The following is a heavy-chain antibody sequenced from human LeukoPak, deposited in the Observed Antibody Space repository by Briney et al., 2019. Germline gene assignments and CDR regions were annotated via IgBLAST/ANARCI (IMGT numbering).Heavy chain of an antibody. CDR1: GGSLSSYY. Sequence: SETLSLTCPVTGGSLSSYYWSWIRQPPGRELAWIGYIYYSGSNNYNPCLTSRVTISVDTSKIQSTLKLSSVTAADTAVYYCAADYGGKGIDYWGKGNLVTVSS. D-gene: IGHD4-23*01. V-gene: IGHV4-59*01. J-gene: IGHJ4*02. CDR3: AADYGGKGIDY. CDR2: IYYSGSN.